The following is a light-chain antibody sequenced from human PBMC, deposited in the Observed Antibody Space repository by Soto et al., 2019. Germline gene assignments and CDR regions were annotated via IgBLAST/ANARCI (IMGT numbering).Light chain of an antibody. V-gene: IGKV2-30*01. CDR3: MQSTHWPWT. J-gene: IGKJ1*01. CDR2: KVS. Sequence: DVVLTQSQLSLPGTLGQPASLSCSSNQSLVFSDGDTYLSWFQQRPGQSPRRLIYKVSHRDSGVPDRFSGSGCGTDCTLKISRLEHEDVGVYYCMQSTHWPWTFGPGTRVEIK. CDR1: QSLVFSDGDTY.